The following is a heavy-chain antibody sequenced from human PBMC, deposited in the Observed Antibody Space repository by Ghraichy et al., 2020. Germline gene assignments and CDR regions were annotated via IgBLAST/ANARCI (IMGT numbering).Heavy chain of an antibody. CDR2: IYYSGST. D-gene: IGHD1-26*01. CDR1: GGSISSSSYY. CDR3: ARHGGIVGATLPGDY. V-gene: IGHV4-39*07. J-gene: IGHJ4*02. Sequence: SETLSLTCTVSGGSISSSSYYWGWIRQPPGKGLEWIGSIYYSGSTYYNPSLKSRVTISVDTSKNQFSLKLSSVTAADTAVYYCARHGGIVGATLPGDYWGQGTLVTVSS.